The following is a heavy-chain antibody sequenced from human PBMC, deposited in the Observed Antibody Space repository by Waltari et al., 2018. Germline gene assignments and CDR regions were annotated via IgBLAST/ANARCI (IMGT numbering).Heavy chain of an antibody. D-gene: IGHD7-27*01. CDR2: IYYSGST. Sequence: QVQLQESGPGLVKPSETLSLTCTVSGGSVSSGSYYWSWIRQPPGKGLEWIGYIYYSGSTNYNPSLKSRVTISVDTSKNQFSLKLSSVTAADTAVYYCASELLGSPYYWGQGTLVTVSS. CDR1: GGSVSSGSYY. CDR3: ASELLGSPYY. J-gene: IGHJ4*02. V-gene: IGHV4-61*01.